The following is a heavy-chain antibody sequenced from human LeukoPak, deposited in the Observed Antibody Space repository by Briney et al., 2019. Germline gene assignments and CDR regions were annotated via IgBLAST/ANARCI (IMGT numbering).Heavy chain of an antibody. Sequence: GGFLRPSCAASGFTFTNYGMHWVRQAPGKGLEWVAFIRYDGSNKYYADSVKGRFTISRDNSKNTLYLQMNSLRAEDTAVYYCAKDRGYYYDSSGYYRMDAFDIWGQGTMVTVSS. D-gene: IGHD3-22*01. J-gene: IGHJ3*02. V-gene: IGHV3-30*02. CDR1: GFTFTNYG. CDR2: IRYDGSNK. CDR3: AKDRGYYYDSSGYYRMDAFDI.